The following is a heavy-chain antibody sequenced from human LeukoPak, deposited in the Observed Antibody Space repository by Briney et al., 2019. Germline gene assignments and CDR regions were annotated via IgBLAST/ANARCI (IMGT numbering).Heavy chain of an antibody. CDR3: ARRDPGSGHTFDQ. CDR1: GYTFTNYD. CDR2: MNPHSGDT. Sequence: ASVKVSCKASGYTFTNYDINWVRQATGQGLEWLGWMNPHSGDTGFAHKFQGRVTMTRSTSIGTAYMELRSLTSEDTAIYYCARRDPGSGHTFDQWGQGTLLTVSS. J-gene: IGHJ4*02. D-gene: IGHD3-3*01. V-gene: IGHV1-8*01.